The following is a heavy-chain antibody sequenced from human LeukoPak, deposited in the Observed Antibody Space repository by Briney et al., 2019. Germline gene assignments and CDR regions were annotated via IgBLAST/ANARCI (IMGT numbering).Heavy chain of an antibody. V-gene: IGHV3-74*01. CDR3: ARDVGNFDY. CDR2: INGDGIST. J-gene: IGHJ4*02. CDR1: GFTFSRYW. Sequence: GGSLRLSCAASGFTFSRYWMHWVRQAPGKGLVWVSRINGDGISTGYADSVKGRFTVSRDNAKKTLYLQMNSLRAEDTAVYYCARDVGNFDYWGQGTLVTVSS.